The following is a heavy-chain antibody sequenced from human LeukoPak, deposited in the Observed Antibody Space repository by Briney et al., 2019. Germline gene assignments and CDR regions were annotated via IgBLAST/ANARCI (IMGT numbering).Heavy chain of an antibody. Sequence: GGSLRLSCAASGFTFSSYNMNWVHQAPGKGLEWVSSISSSSRYIYYADSVKGRLTISRDNAKNSLYLQMNSLRAEDTAVYYCARDYDFWSGYYLYWGQGTLVTVSS. CDR1: GFTFSSYN. CDR3: ARDYDFWSGYYLY. V-gene: IGHV3-21*01. D-gene: IGHD3-3*01. J-gene: IGHJ4*02. CDR2: ISSSSRYI.